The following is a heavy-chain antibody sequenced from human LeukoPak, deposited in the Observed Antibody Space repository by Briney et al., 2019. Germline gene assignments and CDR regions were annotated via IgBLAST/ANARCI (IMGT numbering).Heavy chain of an antibody. D-gene: IGHD3-22*01. Sequence: ASVKVSCKASGYTFSSYYINWVRQATGQGLEGMGLMNPTTGNTGYAQKFQGRVTMPRATSINTAYMELSSLRSEDSAVYYCARFSETPAYYDTHVYYYARYWGQGTLVTVSS. J-gene: IGHJ4*02. CDR3: ARFSETPAYYDTHVYYYARY. CDR1: GYTFSSYY. V-gene: IGHV1-8*01. CDR2: MNPTTGNT.